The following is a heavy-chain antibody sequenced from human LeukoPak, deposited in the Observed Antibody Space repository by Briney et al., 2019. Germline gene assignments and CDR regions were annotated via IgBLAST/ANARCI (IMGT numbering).Heavy chain of an antibody. D-gene: IGHD2-2*01. Sequence: ASVKVSCKASGYTFTSYDINWVRQATGQGLEWMGWMNPNSGNTGYAQKFQGRVTMTRNTSISTAYMELRSLRSEDTAVYYCARDAPSLYCSSTSCSSWFDPWGQGTLVTVSS. J-gene: IGHJ5*02. CDR3: ARDAPSLYCSSTSCSSWFDP. CDR1: GYTFTSYD. CDR2: MNPNSGNT. V-gene: IGHV1-8*01.